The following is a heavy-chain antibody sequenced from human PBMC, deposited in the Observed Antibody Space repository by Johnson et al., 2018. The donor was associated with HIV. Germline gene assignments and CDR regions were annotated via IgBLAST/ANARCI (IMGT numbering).Heavy chain of an antibody. CDR2: INEDETDK. CDR3: VREKDSLMRFSKDAFDI. J-gene: IGHJ3*02. CDR1: GFSFRRYW. D-gene: IGHD2-2*01. V-gene: IGHV3-7*01. Sequence: QLVESGGGLVQPGGSLRLSCAASGFSFRRYWMSWVRQAPGKGLEWVANINEDETDKYYADSVKGRFTISRENDKKSVFLQMNSLRAEDSAVYYCVREKDSLMRFSKDAFDIWGQGTAVTVSS.